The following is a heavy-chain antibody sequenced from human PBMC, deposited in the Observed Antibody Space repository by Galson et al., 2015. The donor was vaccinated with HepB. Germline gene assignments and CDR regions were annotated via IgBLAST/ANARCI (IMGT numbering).Heavy chain of an antibody. V-gene: IGHV3-30*18. J-gene: IGHJ6*02. Sequence: SLRLSCAASGFTFSSYGMHWVRQAPGKGLEWVAVISYDGSNKYYADSVKGRFTISRDDSKNTLYLQMNSLRAEDTAVYYCAKVAGATDYGMDVWGQGTTVTVSS. CDR3: AKVAGATDYGMDV. D-gene: IGHD1-26*01. CDR2: ISYDGSNK. CDR1: GFTFSSYG.